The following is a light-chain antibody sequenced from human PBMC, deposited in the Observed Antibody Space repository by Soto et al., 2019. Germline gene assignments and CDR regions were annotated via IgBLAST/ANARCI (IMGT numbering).Light chain of an antibody. CDR2: AAS. CDR3: LQDYNYPRT. CDR1: QAIRSN. J-gene: IGKJ1*01. V-gene: IGKV1-6*01. Sequence: AVQMTQSPSSLSASVGDRVTITCRASQAIRSNLGWYQMKPGKVPILLIYAASNLQSGVPSRFIGRGYGTDFTLTISSLQPEDFATYYCLQDYNYPRTFGQGTKVEI.